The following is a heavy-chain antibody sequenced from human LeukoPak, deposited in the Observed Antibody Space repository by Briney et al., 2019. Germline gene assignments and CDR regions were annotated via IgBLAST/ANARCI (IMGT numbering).Heavy chain of an antibody. J-gene: IGHJ4*02. D-gene: IGHD3-22*01. Sequence: GGSLRLSCAASGFTVSSNYMSWVRQAPGKGLEGVSVIYSGGSTYYADSVKGRFPISRDNSKNTLYLQMNSLRAEDTAVYYCAGGYYYDSALDYWGQGTLVTVSS. CDR3: AGGYYYDSALDY. CDR1: GFTVSSNY. V-gene: IGHV3-53*01. CDR2: IYSGGST.